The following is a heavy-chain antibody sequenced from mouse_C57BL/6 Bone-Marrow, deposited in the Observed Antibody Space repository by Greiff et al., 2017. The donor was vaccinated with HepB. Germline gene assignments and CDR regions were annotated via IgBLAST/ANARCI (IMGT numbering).Heavy chain of an antibody. Sequence: EVQGVESGGGLVKPGGSLKLSCAASGFTFSSYTMSWVRQTPEKRLEWVATISGGGGNTYYPDSVKGRFTISRDNAKNTLYLQMSSLRSEDTALYYCARDLSHWYFDVWGTGTTVTVSS. CDR3: ARDLSHWYFDV. CDR1: GFTFSSYT. D-gene: IGHD6-2*01. J-gene: IGHJ1*03. CDR2: ISGGGGNT. V-gene: IGHV5-9*01.